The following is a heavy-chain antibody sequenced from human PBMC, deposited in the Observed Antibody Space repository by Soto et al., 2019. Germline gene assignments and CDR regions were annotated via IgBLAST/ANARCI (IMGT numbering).Heavy chain of an antibody. V-gene: IGHV5-10-1*01. D-gene: IGHD2-15*01. Sequence: GESLKISCKGSGYSFTSYWISWVRQMPGKGLEWMGRIDPSDSYTNYSPSFQGHVTISADKSISTAYPQWSSLKASDTAMYYCARIFNCSGGSCYRKNWFDPWGQGTLVTVSS. CDR1: GYSFTSYW. J-gene: IGHJ5*02. CDR2: IDPSDSYT. CDR3: ARIFNCSGGSCYRKNWFDP.